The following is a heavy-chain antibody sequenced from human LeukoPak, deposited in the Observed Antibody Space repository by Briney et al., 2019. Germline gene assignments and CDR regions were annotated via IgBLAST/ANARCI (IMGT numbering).Heavy chain of an antibody. Sequence: GGSLRLSCAASGFTFSSYGMHWVRQAPGKGLEWVAVIWYDGSNKYYADSVKGRFTISRDNSKNTLYLQMNSLRAEDTAVYYCARAAYYDFWSGYFLYPDYWGQGTLVTVSS. CDR2: IWYDGSNK. CDR3: ARAAYYDFWSGYFLYPDY. V-gene: IGHV3-33*01. CDR1: GFTFSSYG. J-gene: IGHJ4*02. D-gene: IGHD3-3*01.